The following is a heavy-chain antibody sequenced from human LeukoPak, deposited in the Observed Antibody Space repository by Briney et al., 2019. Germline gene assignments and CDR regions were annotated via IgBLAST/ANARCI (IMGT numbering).Heavy chain of an antibody. D-gene: IGHD5-18*01. J-gene: IGHJ4*02. V-gene: IGHV3-74*01. CDR3: ARDLGYSGRPNDY. Sequence: GGSLRLSCAGSGFTITPYWMHWVRHAPGKGLVWVSRINSDGSSTSYADSVKGRFTISRDNAKNTLYLQMNSLRAEDTAVYYCARDLGYSGRPNDYWGQGTLVTVSS. CDR2: INSDGSST. CDR1: GFTITPYW.